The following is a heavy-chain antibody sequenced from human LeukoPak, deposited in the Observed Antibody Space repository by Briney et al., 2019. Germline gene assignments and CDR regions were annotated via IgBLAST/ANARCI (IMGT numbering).Heavy chain of an antibody. CDR2: IIPIPGIA. CDR3: AKTKTYSGTYYFDY. D-gene: IGHD2-15*01. V-gene: IGHV1-69*04. Sequence: SVKVSCKASGGTFSSYAISWVRQAPGQGLEWMGRIIPIPGIANYAQKFQGRVTITADKSTSTAYMELSSLRSEDTAVYYCAKTKTYSGTYYFDYWGQGTLVTVSS. CDR1: GGTFSSYA. J-gene: IGHJ4*02.